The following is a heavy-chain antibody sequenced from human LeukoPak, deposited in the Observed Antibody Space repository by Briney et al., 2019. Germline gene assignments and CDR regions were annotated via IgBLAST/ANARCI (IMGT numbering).Heavy chain of an antibody. CDR3: ARDGARISGYYYGYDAFDI. V-gene: IGHV1-18*01. CDR2: ISAYNGNT. D-gene: IGHD3-22*01. Sequence: ASVKVSCKASGYTFTSYGISWVRQAPGQGLEWMGWISAYNGNTNYAQKLQGRVTMTTDTSTSTAYMELSSLRSEDTAVYYCARDGARISGYYYGYDAFDIWGQGTMVTVSS. CDR1: GYTFTSYG. J-gene: IGHJ3*02.